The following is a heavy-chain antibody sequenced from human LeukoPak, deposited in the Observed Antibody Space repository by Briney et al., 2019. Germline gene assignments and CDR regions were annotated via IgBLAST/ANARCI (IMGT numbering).Heavy chain of an antibody. CDR1: GASISSSSRADYFF. Sequence: SETLSLTCTVSGASISSSSRADYFFWGWIRQAPGEGLEWIGSIDYSGHTYYNPSLKTRATISVDTPKNQFSLSLRSVTAADTAVYYCARPLYNSWDRFDPWGQGTLITVS. CDR2: IDYSGHT. D-gene: IGHD3-16*01. J-gene: IGHJ5*02. V-gene: IGHV4-39*01. CDR3: ARPLYNSWDRFDP.